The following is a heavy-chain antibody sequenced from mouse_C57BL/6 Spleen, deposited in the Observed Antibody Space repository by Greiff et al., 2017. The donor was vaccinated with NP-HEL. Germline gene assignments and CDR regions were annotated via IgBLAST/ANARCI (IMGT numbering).Heavy chain of an antibody. CDR2: IDPSDSYT. Sequence: VQLQQSGAELVMPGASVKLSCKASGYTFTSYWMHWVKQRPGQGLEWIGEIDPSDSYTNYNQKFKGKSTLTVDKSSSTAYMQLSSLTSEDSAVYYCARSQLRSFDYWGQGTTLTVSS. V-gene: IGHV1-69*01. CDR3: ARSQLRSFDY. CDR1: GYTFTSYW. D-gene: IGHD3-2*02. J-gene: IGHJ2*01.